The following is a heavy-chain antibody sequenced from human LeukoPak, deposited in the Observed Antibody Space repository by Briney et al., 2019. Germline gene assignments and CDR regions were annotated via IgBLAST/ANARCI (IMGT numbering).Heavy chain of an antibody. CDR1: GYTFTNFG. CDR3: ASWGVILDAFDI. V-gene: IGHV1-18*01. Sequence: SVKVSCKASGYTFTNFGISWVRQAPGQGLEWMGWISAYNGNTNYAQKFKARLTMTTDASTSTAYMELSSLRSEDTAVYYCASWGVILDAFDIWGQGTMVTVSS. J-gene: IGHJ3*02. CDR2: ISAYNGNT. D-gene: IGHD3-16*02.